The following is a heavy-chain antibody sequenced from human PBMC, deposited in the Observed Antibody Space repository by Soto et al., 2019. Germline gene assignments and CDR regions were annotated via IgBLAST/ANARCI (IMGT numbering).Heavy chain of an antibody. J-gene: IGHJ6*02. V-gene: IGHV3-30*03. CDR3: ARDHLILPAHDFFYGSDV. Sequence: QVQLVESGGGVVQPGTSLRLSCEASGFAFNKFGMHWVRQAPGKGLEWVAFISYDGSYQYYADSVQGRLTITRDNGKNSLYLQLNNLRAEDTAVYYCARDHLILPAHDFFYGSDVWGRGATVTVSS. CDR1: GFAFNKFG. D-gene: IGHD2-21*02. CDR2: ISYDGSYQ.